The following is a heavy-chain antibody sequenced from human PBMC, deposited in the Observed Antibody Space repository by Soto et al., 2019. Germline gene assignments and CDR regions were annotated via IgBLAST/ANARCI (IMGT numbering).Heavy chain of an antibody. CDR2: IHYSGST. J-gene: IGHJ4*02. Sequence: HLQLQEPVPGLVKAPGTLSLTCTVSGGSIPSNNYYWAWIREPPGNGLECIGTIHYSGSTYYDASLKSRLSISEDTSKIQFYLKLRSVTAADTAVYFCARQDRGCNSYYYFDLWGQGTLVTVSS. CDR1: GGSIPSNNYY. D-gene: IGHD1-26*01. CDR3: ARQDRGCNSYYYFDL. V-gene: IGHV4-39*01.